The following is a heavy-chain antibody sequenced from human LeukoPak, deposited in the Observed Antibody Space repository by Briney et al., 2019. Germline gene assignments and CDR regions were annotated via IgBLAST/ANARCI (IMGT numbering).Heavy chain of an antibody. V-gene: IGHV4-39*01. CDR3: ARRRTAPVYYFDS. Sequence: PSETLSLTCTVSGGSISSSSHYWGWIRQPPGKGLEWIGIIYYSGTTYYNPSLKSRVTISIDTPENQFSLKLSSVTAADTAVYYCARRRTAPVYYFDSWGQGTLVTVSS. D-gene: IGHD4-17*01. J-gene: IGHJ4*02. CDR1: GGSISSSSHY. CDR2: IYYSGTT.